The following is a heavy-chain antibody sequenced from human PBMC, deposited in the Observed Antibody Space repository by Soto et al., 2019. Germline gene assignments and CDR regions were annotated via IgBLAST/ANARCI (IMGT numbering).Heavy chain of an antibody. V-gene: IGHV3-64D*06. CDR3: VKGWWELPLYFDY. J-gene: IGHJ4*02. D-gene: IGHD1-26*01. Sequence: PGGSLRLSCSASGFTFSSYAMHWVRQAPGKGLEYVSAISSNGGSTYYADSVKGRFTISRDNSKNTLYLQMSSLRAEDTAVYYCVKGWWELPLYFDYWGQGTLVTVSS. CDR1: GFTFSSYA. CDR2: ISSNGGST.